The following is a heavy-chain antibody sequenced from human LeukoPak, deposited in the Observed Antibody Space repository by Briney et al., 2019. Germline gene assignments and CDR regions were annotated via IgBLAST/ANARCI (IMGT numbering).Heavy chain of an antibody. Sequence: GFLRLSCAASGITFNNYAMGWGRPAAREGVGGASAISGSGGSTYYADSVKGRFTISRDNSKNTLYLQMNSLRAEDTAVYYCAKDRGSIQLPFDYWGQGTLVTVSS. V-gene: IGHV3-23*01. D-gene: IGHD5-18*01. CDR2: ISGSGGST. CDR3: AKDRGSIQLPFDY. CDR1: GITFNNYA. J-gene: IGHJ4*02.